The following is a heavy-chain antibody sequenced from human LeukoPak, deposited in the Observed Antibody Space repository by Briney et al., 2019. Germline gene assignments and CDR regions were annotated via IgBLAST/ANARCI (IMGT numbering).Heavy chain of an antibody. Sequence: SETLSLTCAVYGGSFSGYYWSWIRQPPGKGLEWIGEINHSGSTNYNPSLKSRVTISVDTSKNQFSLKLSSVTAADTAVYYCAKVNSSWPIDYWGQGTLVTVSS. CDR3: AKVNSSWPIDY. J-gene: IGHJ4*01. D-gene: IGHD6-13*01. CDR1: GGSFSGYY. CDR2: INHSGST. V-gene: IGHV4-34*01.